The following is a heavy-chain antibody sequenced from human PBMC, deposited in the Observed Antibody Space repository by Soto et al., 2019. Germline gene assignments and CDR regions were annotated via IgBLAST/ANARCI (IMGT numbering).Heavy chain of an antibody. V-gene: IGHV3-48*01. CDR2: ISSSSSTI. CDR3: ARDLYCSSTSCYALYYYYYMDV. J-gene: IGHJ6*03. D-gene: IGHD2-2*01. Sequence: EVQLVESGGGLVQPGGSLRLSCAASGFTFSSYSMNWVRQAPGKGLEWVSYISSSSSTIYYADSVKGRFTISRDNAKNSLYLQMNSLRAEDTAVYYCARDLYCSSTSCYALYYYYYMDVWGKGTTVTVSS. CDR1: GFTFSSYS.